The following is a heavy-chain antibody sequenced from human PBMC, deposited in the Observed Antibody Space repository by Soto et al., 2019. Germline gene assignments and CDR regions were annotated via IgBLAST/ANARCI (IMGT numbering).Heavy chain of an antibody. CDR2: INHSGTT. CDR1: GGSFSGYS. D-gene: IGHD3-3*01. J-gene: IGHJ6*02. CDR3: ARPRFDSWSHIYYGLDV. Sequence: SETLSLTCAVYGGSFSGYSWTWLRQPPGKGLEWIGEINHSGTTDYNPALKSRVTMSADTSKNQFSLRMTSVTAADTAVYYCARPRFDSWSHIYYGLDVWGQATKVTV. V-gene: IGHV4-34*01.